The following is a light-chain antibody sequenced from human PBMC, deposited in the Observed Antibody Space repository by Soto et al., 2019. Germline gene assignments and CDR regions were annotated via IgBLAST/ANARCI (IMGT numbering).Light chain of an antibody. J-gene: IGLJ1*01. CDR2: EVT. V-gene: IGLV2-14*01. CDR3: LSFTSSNNYI. Sequence: QSALTQPASVSGSPGQSITISCTGTSSDVGGYNYVSWYQQHPGKAPKLMLYEVTNRPSGVSNRFSGSKSGNTASLTISGLQAEDEADYYCLSFTSSNNYIFGNGTKVTV. CDR1: SSDVGGYNY.